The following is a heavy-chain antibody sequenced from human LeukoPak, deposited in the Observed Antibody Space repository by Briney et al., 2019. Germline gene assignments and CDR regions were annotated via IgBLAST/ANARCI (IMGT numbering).Heavy chain of an antibody. V-gene: IGHV3-48*04. J-gene: IGHJ4*02. CDR2: DSSFSDTI. CDR3: TSSYATPGYSSGSFDD. CDR1: GFTFSSYS. Sequence: GGSLRLSCVASGFTFSSYSISWIRQAPGKGLEWVSFDSSFSDTIEYADSVKGRFTIARDNAENSVSLQMNSLRAEDTAVYYCTSSYATPGYSSGSFDDWGQGALVIVSS. D-gene: IGHD3-22*01.